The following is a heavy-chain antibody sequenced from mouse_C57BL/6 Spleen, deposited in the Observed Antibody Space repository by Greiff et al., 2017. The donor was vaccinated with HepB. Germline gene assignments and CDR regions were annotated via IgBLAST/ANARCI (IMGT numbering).Heavy chain of an antibody. J-gene: IGHJ2*01. Sequence: QVQLQQPGAELVMPGASVKLSCKASGYTFTSYWMHWVKQRPGQGLEWIGEIDPSDSYTNYNQKFKGKATLTVDKSSTTAYMQLSSLTSEDSAVYYGARHYSNDVYFDYWGQGTTLTVSS. CDR1: GYTFTSYW. CDR3: ARHYSNDVYFDY. CDR2: IDPSDSYT. V-gene: IGHV1-69*01. D-gene: IGHD2-12*01.